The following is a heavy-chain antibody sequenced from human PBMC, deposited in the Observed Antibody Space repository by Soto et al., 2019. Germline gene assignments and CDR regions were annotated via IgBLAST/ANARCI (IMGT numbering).Heavy chain of an antibody. D-gene: IGHD2-2*02. Sequence: GGSLRLSCAASGFTFSGMTMYWVRQAPGKGLEWVALIAPDASQIYYADSVKGRFTISRDNSKNTLYLQMNSLRAEDTSLYLCATDIHATWLLNSWGQGTLVTVSS. CDR3: ATDIHATWLLNS. J-gene: IGHJ4*02. CDR1: GFTFSGMT. CDR2: IAPDASQI. V-gene: IGHV3-30-3*01.